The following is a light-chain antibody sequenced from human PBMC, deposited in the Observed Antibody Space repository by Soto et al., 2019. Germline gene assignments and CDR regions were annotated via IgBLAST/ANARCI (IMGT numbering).Light chain of an antibody. CDR1: SSNIGAGYD. V-gene: IGLV1-40*01. CDR2: GNS. J-gene: IGLJ2*01. CDR3: SSYGGNNNVL. Sequence: QSVLTQPPSVSGAPGQRVTISCTGSSSNIGAGYDVHWYQQLPGTAPKLLIYGNSNRPSGVPDRFSGSKSGTSASLAITGLQAEDEADYYCSSYGGNNNVLFGGGTKVTVL.